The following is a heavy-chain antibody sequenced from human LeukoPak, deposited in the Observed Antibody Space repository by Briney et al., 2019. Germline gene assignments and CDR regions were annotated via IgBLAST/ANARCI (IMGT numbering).Heavy chain of an antibody. CDR1: GFTFSSYG. V-gene: IGHV3-30*18. CDR2: ISYDGSNK. Sequence: GGSLRLSCAASGFTFSSYGMHWVRQAPGKGLEWVAVISYDGSNKYYADSVKGRFTISRGNSKNTLYLQMNSLRAEDTAVYYCAKSPEWELLPCYFDYWGQGTLVTVSS. D-gene: IGHD1-26*01. J-gene: IGHJ4*02. CDR3: AKSPEWELLPCYFDY.